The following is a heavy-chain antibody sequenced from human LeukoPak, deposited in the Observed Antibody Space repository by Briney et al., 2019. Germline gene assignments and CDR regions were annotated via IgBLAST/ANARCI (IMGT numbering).Heavy chain of an antibody. V-gene: IGHV4-34*01. CDR3: ARGPPTGARKTTAVTPVALSPFDY. J-gene: IGHJ4*02. Sequence: SETLSLTCAVYGGSFSGYYWSWIRQPPGKGLEWIGEINHSGSTNYNPSLKSRVTISVDTSKNQFSLKLSSVTAADTAVYYCARGPPTGARKTTAVTPVALSPFDYWGQGTLVTVSS. CDR2: INHSGST. D-gene: IGHD4-23*01. CDR1: GGSFSGYY.